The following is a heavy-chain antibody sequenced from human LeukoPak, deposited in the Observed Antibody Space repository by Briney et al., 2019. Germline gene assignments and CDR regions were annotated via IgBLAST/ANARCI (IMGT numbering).Heavy chain of an antibody. V-gene: IGHV4-39*07. D-gene: IGHD3-22*01. J-gene: IGHJ4*02. CDR2: IYYSGST. CDR3: ASLGYYYDSSGYPLDY. CDR1: GGSISSSRYY. Sequence: SETLSLTCTVSGGSISSSRYYWGWIRQPPGKGLEWIGSIYYSGSTYYNPSLKSRVTISVDTSKNQFSLKLSSVTAADTAVYYCASLGYYYDSSGYPLDYWGQGTLVTVSS.